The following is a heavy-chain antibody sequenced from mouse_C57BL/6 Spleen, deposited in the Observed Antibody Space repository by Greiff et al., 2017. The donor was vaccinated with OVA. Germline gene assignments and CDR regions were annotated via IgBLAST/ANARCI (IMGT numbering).Heavy chain of an antibody. CDR1: GYTFTSYW. CDR2: IHPNSGST. V-gene: IGHV1-64*01. D-gene: IGHD1-3*01. CDR3: ARDGSKDYAMDD. J-gene: IGHJ4*01. Sequence: QVQLQQPGAELVKPGASVKLSCKASGYTFTSYWMHWVKQRPGQGLEWIGMIHPNSGSTNYNEKFKSKATLTVDKSTSTAYMQLSSLTSEDSAVYYCARDGSKDYAMDDWGQGTSVTVSS.